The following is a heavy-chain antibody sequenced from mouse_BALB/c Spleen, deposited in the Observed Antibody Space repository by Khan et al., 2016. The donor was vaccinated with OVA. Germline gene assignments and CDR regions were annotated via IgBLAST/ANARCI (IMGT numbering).Heavy chain of an antibody. J-gene: IGHJ4*01. V-gene: IGHV2-6-5*01. CDR1: GFSLTDYG. Sequence: QVQLKESGPGLVAPSQNLSITCTVSGFSLTDYGVSWIRQPPGKGLEWLGVIRGGGTTYYNSALKSRLSIRKDNSKSQVFLKMNSLQTDDTAMYYCAKGLWSYYFALDYWGQGTSVTVSS. D-gene: IGHD1-1*02. CDR3: AKGLWSYYFALDY. CDR2: IRGGGTT.